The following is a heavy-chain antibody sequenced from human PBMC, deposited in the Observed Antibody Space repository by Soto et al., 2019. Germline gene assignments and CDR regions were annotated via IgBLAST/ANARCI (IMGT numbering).Heavy chain of an antibody. D-gene: IGHD6-19*01. CDR3: ARESSGWQDSYPDY. CDR2: IYYSGST. Sequence: SETLSLTCTVSGGSISSYYWSWIRQPPGKGLEWIGYIYYSGSTNHNPSLKSRVTISVDTSKNQFSLKLSSVTAADTAVYYCARESSGWQDSYPDYWGQGTLVTVSS. J-gene: IGHJ4*02. CDR1: GGSISSYY. V-gene: IGHV4-59*01.